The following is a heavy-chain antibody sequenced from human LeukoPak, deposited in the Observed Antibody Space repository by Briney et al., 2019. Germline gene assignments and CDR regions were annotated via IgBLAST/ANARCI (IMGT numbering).Heavy chain of an antibody. J-gene: IGHJ3*02. D-gene: IGHD3-22*01. Sequence: GGSLRLSCAASGFTFSSYAMSWVRQAPGKGLEWVSAISGSGFNTYNADPVKGRFTISRDNSKNTLYLQMNSLRAEDTAVYYCAKGLDSSGYWRDAFDIWGQGTMVTVSS. CDR3: AKGLDSSGYWRDAFDI. CDR2: ISGSGFNT. V-gene: IGHV3-23*01. CDR1: GFTFSSYA.